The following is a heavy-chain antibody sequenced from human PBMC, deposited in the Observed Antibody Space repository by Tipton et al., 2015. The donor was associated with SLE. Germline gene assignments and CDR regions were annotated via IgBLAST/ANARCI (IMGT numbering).Heavy chain of an antibody. CDR3: ARQSSGWYDY. CDR2: INHSGST. V-gene: IGHV4-34*01. Sequence: LRLSCAVYGGSFSGYYWSWIRQPPGKGLEWIGEINHSGSTNYNPSLKSRVTISVDTSKNQFSLKLSSVTAADTAVYYCARQSSGWYDYWGQGTLVTVSS. CDR1: GGSFSGYY. J-gene: IGHJ4*02. D-gene: IGHD6-19*01.